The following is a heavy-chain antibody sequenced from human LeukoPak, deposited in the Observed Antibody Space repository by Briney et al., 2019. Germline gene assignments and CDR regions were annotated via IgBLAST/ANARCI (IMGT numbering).Heavy chain of an antibody. J-gene: IGHJ6*04. Sequence: SETLSLTCTVSGGSVSSGSYYWTWIRQPPGKGLEWIGYIYYSGSTNYNPSLKSRVIISVDTSKNQFSLKLSSVTAADTAVYYCARAIRMVRGVIPFYCGMDVWGKGTTVTVSS. CDR2: IYYSGST. CDR1: GGSVSSGSYY. CDR3: ARAIRMVRGVIPFYCGMDV. V-gene: IGHV4-61*01. D-gene: IGHD3-10*01.